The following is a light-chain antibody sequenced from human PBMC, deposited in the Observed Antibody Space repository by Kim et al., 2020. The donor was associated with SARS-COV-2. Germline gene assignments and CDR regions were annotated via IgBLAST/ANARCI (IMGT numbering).Light chain of an antibody. J-gene: IGKJ4*01. Sequence: EIVMTQSPGTLSVSPGERVTLSCRASQTVSNKLVWYQQKLRRAPRMLLYGGSTRATGITARFSGSRSGTDFTITTSSLQSEDFVIYYCQQYDSWPPLTFGGGTKVEI. V-gene: IGKV3-15*01. CDR3: QQYDSWPPLT. CDR1: QTVSNK. CDR2: GGS.